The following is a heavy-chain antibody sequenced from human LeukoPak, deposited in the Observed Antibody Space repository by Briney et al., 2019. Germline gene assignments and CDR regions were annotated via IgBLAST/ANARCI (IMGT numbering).Heavy chain of an antibody. D-gene: IGHD6-13*01. CDR2: ITGSGGNT. CDR1: GFIFSSYS. V-gene: IGHV3-23*01. J-gene: IGHJ6*02. Sequence: GGSLRLSCAASGFIFSSYSMSWVRQAPGKGLEWVSVITGSGGNTYYADSVKGRFTISKDSSKNTVYLQMSSLRVDDTAVYYCAKAASSSWPSYYYGMDVWGQGTTVTVSS. CDR3: AKAASSSWPSYYYGMDV.